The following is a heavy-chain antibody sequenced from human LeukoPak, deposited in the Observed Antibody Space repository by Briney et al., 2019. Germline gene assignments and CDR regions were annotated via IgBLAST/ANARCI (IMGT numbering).Heavy chain of an antibody. V-gene: IGHV3-21*01. D-gene: IGHD3-22*01. CDR3: ARARSGYYPWGFDP. Sequence: VGSLRLSCAASGFTFSSYSMNWVRQAPGKGLQWVSSISSSSSYIYYADSVKGRFTISRDNAKNSLYLQMNSLRAEDTAVYYCARARSGYYPWGFDPWGQGTLVTVSS. CDR2: ISSSSSYI. J-gene: IGHJ5*02. CDR1: GFTFSSYS.